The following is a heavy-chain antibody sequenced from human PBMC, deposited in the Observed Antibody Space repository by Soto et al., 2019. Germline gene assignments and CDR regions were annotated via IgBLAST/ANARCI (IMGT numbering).Heavy chain of an antibody. CDR3: AGMGYRPAGSSGDGGGGNWFDP. J-gene: IGHJ5*02. CDR1: GFTFSSYS. D-gene: IGHD3-22*01. CDR2: ISSSSSTI. Sequence: GGSLRLSCAASGFTFSSYSMNWVRQAPGKGLEWVSYISSSSSTIYYADSVKGRFTISRDNAKNSLYLQMNSLRAEDTAVSDCAGMGYRPAGSSGDGGGGNWFDPWGQGTLVTVSS. V-gene: IGHV3-48*01.